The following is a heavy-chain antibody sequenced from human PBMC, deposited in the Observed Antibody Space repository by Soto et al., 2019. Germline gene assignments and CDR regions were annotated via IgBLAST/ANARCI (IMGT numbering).Heavy chain of an antibody. D-gene: IGHD2-2*01. Sequence: PSETLSLTCGIYGGSFSGYYWSWIRQPPGKGLEWIGEINHSGSTNYNPSLKSRVTISIDTSKNHFSPKLTSVTAADTAVYYCARGGAFSTRWYPFDYWGQGTLVTVSS. CDR1: GGSFSGYY. CDR3: ARGGAFSTRWYPFDY. J-gene: IGHJ4*02. V-gene: IGHV4-34*01. CDR2: INHSGST.